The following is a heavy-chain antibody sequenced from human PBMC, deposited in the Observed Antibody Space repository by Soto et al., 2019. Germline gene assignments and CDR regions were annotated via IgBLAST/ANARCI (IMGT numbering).Heavy chain of an antibody. CDR3: ARDLRFQGHDYADYLGYGLDV. V-gene: IGHV4-59*01. Sequence: PSETLSLTCTVSGGSISPYYWSWIRQPPGKGLEWIAYIYYSGSTYYNPSLKSRVTISVDTSKNQFSLKLNSVTAADTAVYYCARDLRFQGHDYADYLGYGLDVWGQGTTVTVSS. CDR1: GGSISPYY. J-gene: IGHJ6*02. CDR2: IYYSGST. D-gene: IGHD4-17*01.